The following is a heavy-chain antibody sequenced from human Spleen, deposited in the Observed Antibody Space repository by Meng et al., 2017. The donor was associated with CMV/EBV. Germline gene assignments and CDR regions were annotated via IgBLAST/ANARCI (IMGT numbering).Heavy chain of an antibody. CDR2: INPNSGGT. J-gene: IGHJ4*02. Sequence: ASVKVSCKASGYTFTGYYMHWVRQAPGQGLEWMGWINPNSGGTNYAQKFQGRVTMTRDTSISTAYMELSRLRSDDTAVYYCARTSMAVPGSFDFWGQGTLVTVSS. CDR3: ARTSMAVPGSFDF. CDR1: GYTFTGYY. V-gene: IGHV1-2*02. D-gene: IGHD6-19*01.